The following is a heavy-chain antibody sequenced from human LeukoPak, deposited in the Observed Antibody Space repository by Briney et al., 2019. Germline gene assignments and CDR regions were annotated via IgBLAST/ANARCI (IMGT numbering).Heavy chain of an antibody. CDR1: GYSLSSGYY. V-gene: IGHV4-38-2*02. Sequence: SETLSLTCTVSGYSLSSGYYWGWIRQPPGKGLEWIGSIYHSGSTYYNPSLKSRVTISVDTSKNQFSLKLSSVTAADTAVYYGASFGIAATNWGQGTLVTVSS. CDR2: IYHSGST. J-gene: IGHJ4*02. D-gene: IGHD6-25*01. CDR3: ASFGIAATN.